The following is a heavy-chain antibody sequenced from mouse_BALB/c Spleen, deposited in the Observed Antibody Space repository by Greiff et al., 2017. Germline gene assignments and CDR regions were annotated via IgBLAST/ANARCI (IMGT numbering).Heavy chain of an antibody. CDR1: GYAFSSSW. J-gene: IGHJ2*01. CDR2: IYPGDGDT. CDR3: ARVIRYYFDY. V-gene: IGHV1-80*01. Sequence: VQLQQSGTVLARPGASVKISCKASGYAFSSSWMNWVKQRPGQGLEWIGRIYPGDGDTNYNGKFKGKATLTADKSSSTAYMQLSSLTSVDSAVYFCARVIRYYFDYWGQGTTLTVSS. D-gene: IGHD2-4*01.